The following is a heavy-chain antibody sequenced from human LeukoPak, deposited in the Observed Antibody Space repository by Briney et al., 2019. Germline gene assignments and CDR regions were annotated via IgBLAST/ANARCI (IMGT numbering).Heavy chain of an antibody. CDR1: GGSISSYY. CDR3: ASSGYSSGGTIDY. CDR2: IYYSGST. D-gene: IGHD6-19*01. J-gene: IGHJ4*02. V-gene: IGHV4-59*12. Sequence: SETLSLTCTVSGGSISSYYCSWIRQPPGKGLEWIGYIYYSGSTNYNPSLKSRVTISVDTSKNQFSLKLSSVTAADTAVYYCASSGYSSGGTIDYWGQGTLVTVSS.